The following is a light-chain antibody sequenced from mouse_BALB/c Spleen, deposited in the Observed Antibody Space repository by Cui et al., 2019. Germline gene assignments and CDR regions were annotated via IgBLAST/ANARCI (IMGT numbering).Light chain of an antibody. CDR2: ATC. CDR3: QQWSSNPPT. Sequence: QIVLSQSPAILSASPGEKVTMTCRASSSVSYMHWYQQNPGSSPKPWIEATCNLGCGVPGRFSGSGSGTSYSLTISRVEAEDAATYYCQQWSSNPPTFGGGTKLEIK. J-gene: IGKJ2*01. CDR1: SSVSY. V-gene: IGKV4-72*01.